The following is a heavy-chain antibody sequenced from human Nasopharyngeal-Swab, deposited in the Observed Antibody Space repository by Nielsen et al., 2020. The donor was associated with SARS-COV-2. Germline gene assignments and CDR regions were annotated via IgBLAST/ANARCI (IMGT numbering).Heavy chain of an antibody. Sequence: SETLSLTCTVSGGSISSGGYYWSWIRQHPGKGLEWIGYIYYSGSTYYNPSLKSRVTISVDTSKNQFSLKLSSVTAADTAVYYCARAGPLRYFDWLHNWFDPWGQGTLVTVSS. D-gene: IGHD3-9*01. V-gene: IGHV4-31*03. CDR1: GGSISSGGYY. J-gene: IGHJ5*02. CDR2: IYYSGST. CDR3: ARAGPLRYFDWLHNWFDP.